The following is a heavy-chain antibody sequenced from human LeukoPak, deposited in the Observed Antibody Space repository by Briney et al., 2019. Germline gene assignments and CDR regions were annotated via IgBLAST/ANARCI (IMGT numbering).Heavy chain of an antibody. Sequence: WVAVISYDGSNKYYADSVKGRFTISRDNSKNTLYLQMNSLRAEDTAVYYCAKALSGSAPGYWGQGTLVTVSS. J-gene: IGHJ4*02. V-gene: IGHV3-30*18. CDR2: ISYDGSNK. CDR3: AKALSGSAPGY. D-gene: IGHD1-26*01.